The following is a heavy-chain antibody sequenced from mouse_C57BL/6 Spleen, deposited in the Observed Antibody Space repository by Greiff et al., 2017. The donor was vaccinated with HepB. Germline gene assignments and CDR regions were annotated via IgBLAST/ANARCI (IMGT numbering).Heavy chain of an antibody. CDR3: ARGHYDDDGVYAMDY. J-gene: IGHJ4*01. CDR2: IDPSDSYT. V-gene: IGHV1-69*01. Sequence: QVQLQQPGAELVMPGASVKLSCKASGYTFTSYWMHWVKQRPGQGLEWIGEIDPSDSYTNYNQKFKGKSTLTVDKSSSTAYMQLSSLTSEDSAVYYCARGHYDDDGVYAMDYWGQGTSVTVSS. D-gene: IGHD2-4*01. CDR1: GYTFTSYW.